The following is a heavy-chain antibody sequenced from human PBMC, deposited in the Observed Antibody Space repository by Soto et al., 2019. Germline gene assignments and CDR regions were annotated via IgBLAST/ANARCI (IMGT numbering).Heavy chain of an antibody. D-gene: IGHD2-8*01. CDR1: GGSFSGYY. V-gene: IGHV4-34*01. J-gene: IGHJ6*02. CDR3: ASAMGVYYYSGMDV. CDR2: INHSGST. Sequence: PSETLSLTCAVYGGSFSGYYWSWIRQPPGKGLELIGEINHSGSTNYNPSIKSRVTISVDTSKKQFSLKLSSVTAADTAVYYCASAMGVYYYSGMDVWGQGTTVTVSS.